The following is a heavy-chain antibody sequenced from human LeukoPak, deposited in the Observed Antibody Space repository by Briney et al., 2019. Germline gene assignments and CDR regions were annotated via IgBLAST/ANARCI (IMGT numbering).Heavy chain of an antibody. Sequence: AAVKVSCKASGYTFTRYGISWVRPARGQGLDGMGCISAYNGNTNYAQKLQGRVTMTTDTSTSTPYMELRTLRSADTAVYSCARGESAAAAGSPCRQGPLVTVSS. CDR3: ARGESAAAAGSP. D-gene: IGHD6-13*01. CDR2: ISAYNGNT. J-gene: IGHJ5*02. V-gene: IGHV1-18*01. CDR1: GYTFTRYG.